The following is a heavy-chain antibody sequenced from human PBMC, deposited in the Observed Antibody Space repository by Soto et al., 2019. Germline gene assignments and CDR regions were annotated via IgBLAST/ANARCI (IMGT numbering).Heavy chain of an antibody. Sequence: EVQLVESGGGLVQPGGPLRVSCAASGFSFESYWLHWVRQAPGKGLVWVSRISSDGKTTHFADFVKGRFTLSRDNAQNTVYLHMNSLTVEDTAVYYCTVGIVGWGRGAQVTVSS. J-gene: IGHJ1*01. CDR3: TVGIVG. V-gene: IGHV3-74*01. CDR1: GFSFESYW. CDR2: ISSDGKTT. D-gene: IGHD1-26*01.